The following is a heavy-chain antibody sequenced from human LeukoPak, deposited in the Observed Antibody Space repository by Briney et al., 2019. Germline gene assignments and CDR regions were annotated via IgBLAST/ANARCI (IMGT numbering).Heavy chain of an antibody. CDR1: AAPISRYY. CDR3: ARSYARYGMDV. Sequence: SETLSLTCTASAAPISRYYWSWIRQPPGKGLEWIGYIYYSGSTNYNHSLKSRVNISVDTSKNQFSLKLSSVTAANAAVYYCARSYARYGMDVWGQGTTVTVSS. D-gene: IGHD2-2*01. J-gene: IGHJ6*02. V-gene: IGHV4-59*01. CDR2: IYYSGST.